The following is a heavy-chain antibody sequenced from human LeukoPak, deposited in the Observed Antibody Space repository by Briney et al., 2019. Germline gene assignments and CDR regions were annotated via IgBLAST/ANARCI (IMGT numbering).Heavy chain of an antibody. CDR3: ARGHYDILTGYQ. J-gene: IGHJ4*02. CDR1: GGSISSSSYY. Sequence: PSVTLSLTCTVSGGSISSSSYYWGWIRQPPGKGLEWIGSIYYSGSTYYNPSLKSRVTISVDTSKNQFSLKLSSVTAADTAVYYCARGHYDILTGYQWGQGTLVTVSS. V-gene: IGHV4-39*07. CDR2: IYYSGST. D-gene: IGHD3-9*01.